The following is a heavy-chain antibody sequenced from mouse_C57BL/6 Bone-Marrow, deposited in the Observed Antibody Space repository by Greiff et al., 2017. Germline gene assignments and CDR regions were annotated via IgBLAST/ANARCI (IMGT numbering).Heavy chain of an antibody. Sequence: VQLQQSGAELVRPGTSVKVSCKASGYAFTNYLIEWVKQRPGQGLEWIGVINPGSGGTNYNEKFKGKATLTADKSSSTAYMQLSSLTSEDSAVYFCARRRLGYFDYWGQGTTLTVSS. CDR3: ARRRLGYFDY. D-gene: IGHD2-2*01. CDR2: INPGSGGT. V-gene: IGHV1-54*01. CDR1: GYAFTNYL. J-gene: IGHJ2*01.